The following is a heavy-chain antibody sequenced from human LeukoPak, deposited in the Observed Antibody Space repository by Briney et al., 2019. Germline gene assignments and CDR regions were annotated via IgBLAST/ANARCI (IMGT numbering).Heavy chain of an antibody. Sequence: PSETLSLTCTVSGGSISSSNYYWGWLRQPPGKGLEWIGNIYYSGSTYYNPSLKSRVTISVDTSKNHFSLNLSSVTAADTAVYYCARRGAYSFGFIYYFDYWGQGTLVTVSS. CDR1: GGSISSSNYY. CDR2: IYYSGST. D-gene: IGHD5-18*01. J-gene: IGHJ4*02. V-gene: IGHV4-39*02. CDR3: ARRGAYSFGFIYYFDY.